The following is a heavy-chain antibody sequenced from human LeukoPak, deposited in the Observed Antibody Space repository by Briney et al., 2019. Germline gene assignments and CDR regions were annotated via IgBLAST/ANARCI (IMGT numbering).Heavy chain of an antibody. CDR1: GGSISNYY. J-gene: IGHJ4*02. Sequence: SETLSFTCTVSGGSISNYYWNWIRQPPGKGLEWIGYIYYTGSTNHNPYLKSRVTMSVDTSKNQFSLNLRSVTAADTAVYYCARGNQDLHYWGQGTLVTVSS. V-gene: IGHV4-59*01. CDR3: ARGNQDLHY. D-gene: IGHD2-15*01. CDR2: IYYTGST.